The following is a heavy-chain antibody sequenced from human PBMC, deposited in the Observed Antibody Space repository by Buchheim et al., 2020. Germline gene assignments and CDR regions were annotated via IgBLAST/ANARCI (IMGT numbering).Heavy chain of an antibody. J-gene: IGHJ6*02. Sequence: EVQLVESGGGLVQPGGSLRLSCAASGFTFSSYSMNWVRQAPGKGLEWVSYISSSSSTIYYADSVKGRFTISRDNAKKSLYLQMNSLRDEDTAVYYCARDGTLYDFWSGYLSRYGMDVWGQGTT. CDR2: ISSSSSTI. CDR1: GFTFSSYS. CDR3: ARDGTLYDFWSGYLSRYGMDV. D-gene: IGHD3-3*01. V-gene: IGHV3-48*02.